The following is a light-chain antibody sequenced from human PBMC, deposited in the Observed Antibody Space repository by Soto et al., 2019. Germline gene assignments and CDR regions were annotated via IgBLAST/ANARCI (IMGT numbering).Light chain of an antibody. Sequence: DIQMTQSPSTLSSSVGDRVTITCRASQSISSWLAWYPQKRGKAPKRLIYDASSLESGVPSRFSGSGSGTEFTLTISSLQPDDFATYYCQQYNSYSPYTFGQGTKLEIK. V-gene: IGKV1-5*01. CDR1: QSISSW. CDR3: QQYNSYSPYT. CDR2: DAS. J-gene: IGKJ2*01.